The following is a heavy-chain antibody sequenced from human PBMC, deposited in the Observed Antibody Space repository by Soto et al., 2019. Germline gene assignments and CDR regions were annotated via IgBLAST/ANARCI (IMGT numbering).Heavy chain of an antibody. CDR1: GFNVGRNY. D-gene: IGHD6-13*01. J-gene: IGHJ3*02. CDR3: ARDPGYSSPDEAFDI. CDR2: IYRDDKT. Sequence: EVQLVESGGGLIQPGGSPRLSCTASGFNVGRNYMSWVRQAPGKGLEWVSIIYRDDKTDYANSVKGRFIISRDNSKNTLYLQMNSLKSEDTAIYYCARDPGYSSPDEAFDIWGQGTMVIVSS. V-gene: IGHV3-53*01.